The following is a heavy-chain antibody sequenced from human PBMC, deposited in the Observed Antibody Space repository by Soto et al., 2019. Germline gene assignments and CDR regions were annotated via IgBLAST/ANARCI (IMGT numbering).Heavy chain of an antibody. CDR1: GDGVSSNSAA. CDR3: AREWYSSSWYHYYYYGMDV. CDR2: TYYRSKWYN. V-gene: IGHV6-1*01. J-gene: IGHJ6*02. Sequence: SQTLSLTCAISGDGVSSNSAAWNWIRQSPSRGLEWLGRTYYRSKWYNDYAVSVKSRITINPDTSKNQFSLQLNSVTPEDTAVYYCAREWYSSSWYHYYYYGMDVWGQGTTVTVSS. D-gene: IGHD6-13*01.